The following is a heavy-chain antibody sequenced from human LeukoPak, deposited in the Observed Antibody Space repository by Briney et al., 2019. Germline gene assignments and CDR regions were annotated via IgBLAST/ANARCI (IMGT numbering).Heavy chain of an antibody. J-gene: IGHJ4*02. V-gene: IGHV3-23*01. CDR2: ISNIDAIT. Sequence: GRSLRLSCVASGFTFSNFAMSWVRHSPGKGLEWVSGISNIDAITYYADSVKGRFAISRDNSKNTLYLQMNNLRIEDTAVYYCAREQNIRGVIIMVDSWGQGTLVTVSS. CDR1: GFTFSNFA. CDR3: AREQNIRGVIIMVDS. D-gene: IGHD3-10*01.